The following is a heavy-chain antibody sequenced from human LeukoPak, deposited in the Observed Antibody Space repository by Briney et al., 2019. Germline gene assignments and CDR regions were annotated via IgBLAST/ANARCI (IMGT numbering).Heavy chain of an antibody. D-gene: IGHD5-24*01. J-gene: IGHJ6*02. CDR3: ARHPRDGYNSPYFYYGVAV. Sequence: PSETLSLTCSVSGGSISRYYWSWIRQPPGKGLEWIGDIYYNASTNYNPSLKSRVTISVDTSKNQFSLELSSVTAADTAVYYCARHPRDGYNSPYFYYGVAVWGHGTTVTVSS. CDR2: IYYNAST. V-gene: IGHV4-59*08. CDR1: GGSISRYY.